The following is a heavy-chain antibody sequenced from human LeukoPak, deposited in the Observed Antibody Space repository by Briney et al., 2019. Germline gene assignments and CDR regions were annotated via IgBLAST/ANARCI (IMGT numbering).Heavy chain of an antibody. J-gene: IGHJ6*02. Sequence: GGSLRLSCAASGFTFSSYAMSWVRQAPGKGLEWVSAISGSGGSTYYADSVKGRFTISRDNSKNTLYLQMNSLRAEDTAVYYCAKDLSGYSYGPIPYYYGMDVWGQGTTVIVSS. CDR1: GFTFSSYA. CDR3: AKDLSGYSYGPIPYYYGMDV. CDR2: ISGSGGST. V-gene: IGHV3-23*01. D-gene: IGHD5-18*01.